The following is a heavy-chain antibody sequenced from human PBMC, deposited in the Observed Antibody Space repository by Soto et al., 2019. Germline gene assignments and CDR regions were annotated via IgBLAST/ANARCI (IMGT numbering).Heavy chain of an antibody. J-gene: IGHJ6*02. CDR3: ARGYDFWSGYYYPYGMDV. V-gene: IGHV3-64*02. Sequence: VRPEGRRGGTEGSSGLTSSRYAMHWVRQAPGKGREYVSAISSNGGSTYYADSVKGRFTISRDNSTSTLYLHMTSLRAEDTAVYYCARGYDFWSGYYYPYGMDVWGQGTTVTVSS. CDR2: ISSNGGST. D-gene: IGHD3-3*01. CDR1: GLTSSRYA.